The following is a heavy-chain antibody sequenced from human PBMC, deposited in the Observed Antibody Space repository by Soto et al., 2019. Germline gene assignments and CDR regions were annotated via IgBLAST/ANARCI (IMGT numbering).Heavy chain of an antibody. Sequence: QVQLQQWGAGLLKPSETLSLTCAVFGGSVNSGHYYWSWIRQPPGKGLEWIGEMSHSGGTHFNPSLKSRVTISVDTSKNQFSPKMSSVTAADTALYYCARVERGTATTVVDAFDIWGPGTTVTVSS. CDR2: MSHSGGT. CDR3: ARVERGTATTVVDAFDI. CDR1: GGSVNSGHYY. J-gene: IGHJ3*02. D-gene: IGHD1-1*01. V-gene: IGHV4-34*01.